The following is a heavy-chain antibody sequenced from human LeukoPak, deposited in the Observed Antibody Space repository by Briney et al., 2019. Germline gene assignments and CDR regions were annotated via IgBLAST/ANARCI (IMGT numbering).Heavy chain of an antibody. CDR1: GYTFTGYD. CDR3: AIMGDTFDI. V-gene: IGHV1-2*02. D-gene: IGHD2-8*01. Sequence: ASVKVSCKASGYTFTGYDMHWVRQAPGQGLEWMGSTNPDSGDTNYAQNLQGRVTMTRDTSINTAYLDLSRLRSDDTAVYYCAIMGDTFDIWGQGTKVTVSS. J-gene: IGHJ3*02. CDR2: TNPDSGDT.